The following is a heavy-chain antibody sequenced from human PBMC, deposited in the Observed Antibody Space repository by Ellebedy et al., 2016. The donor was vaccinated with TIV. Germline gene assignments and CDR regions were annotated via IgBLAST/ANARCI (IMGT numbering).Heavy chain of an antibody. CDR3: AKDRGPMIVIFDY. CDR2: ISGSGGST. V-gene: IGHV3-23*01. CDR1: GFTFSSYA. Sequence: GGSLRLXCAASGFTFSSYAMSWVRQAPGKGLEWVSAISGSGGSTYYADSVKSRFTISRDNSKNTLYLQMNSLRAEDTAVYYCAKDRGPMIVIFDYWGQGTLVTVSS. D-gene: IGHD3-22*01. J-gene: IGHJ4*02.